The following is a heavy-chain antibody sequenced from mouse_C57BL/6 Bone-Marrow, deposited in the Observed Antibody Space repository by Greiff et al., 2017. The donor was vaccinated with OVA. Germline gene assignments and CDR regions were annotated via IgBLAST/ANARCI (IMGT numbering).Heavy chain of an antibody. D-gene: IGHD2-4*01. CDR2: IYPRSGNT. J-gene: IGHJ3*01. CDR3: ASDYPAWFAY. V-gene: IGHV1-81*01. CDR1: GYTFTSYG. Sequence: VQLMESGAELARPGASVKLSCKASGYTFTSYGISWVKQRTGQGLEWIGEIYPRSGNTYYNEKFKGKATLTADKSSSTAYMELRSLTSEDSAVYFCASDYPAWFAYWGQGTLVTVSA.